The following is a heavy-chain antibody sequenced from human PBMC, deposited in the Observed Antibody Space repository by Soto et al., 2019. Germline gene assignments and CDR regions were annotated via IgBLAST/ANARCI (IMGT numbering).Heavy chain of an antibody. Sequence: EVQLVESGGGLIQPGGSLRLSCAASGFIFSSYSMNWVRQAPGKGLEWVSYIGSSIGTIYYADSVKGRFTISRDNAKNSLYLQMNSLREEDSAVYYCASGGSGGRTADFDYWGQGTLVTVSS. V-gene: IGHV3-48*02. CDR3: ASGGSGGRTADFDY. CDR1: GFIFSSYS. D-gene: IGHD5-12*01. CDR2: IGSSIGTI. J-gene: IGHJ4*02.